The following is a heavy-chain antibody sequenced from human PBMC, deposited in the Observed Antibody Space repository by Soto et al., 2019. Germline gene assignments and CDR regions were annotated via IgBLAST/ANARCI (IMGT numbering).Heavy chain of an antibody. D-gene: IGHD6-19*01. CDR2: IYPGDSDT. CDR3: ARQGVHSSGNYYHGMDV. J-gene: IGHJ6*02. CDR1: GYSFTSYW. Sequence: PGESLKISCKGSGYSFTSYWIGWVRQMPGKGLEWMGIIYPGDSDTRYSPSFQGQVTISADKSISTAYLQWSSLKASDTAMYYCARQGVHSSGNYYHGMDVWGQGTTVTVSS. V-gene: IGHV5-51*01.